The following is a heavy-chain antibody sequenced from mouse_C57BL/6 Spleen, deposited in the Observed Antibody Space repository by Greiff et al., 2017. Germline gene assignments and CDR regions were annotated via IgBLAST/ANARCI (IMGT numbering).Heavy chain of an antibody. D-gene: IGHD2-12*01. CDR1: GYTFTSYW. J-gene: IGHJ3*01. CDR3: AAYYIALFAY. Sequence: QVQLQQPGAELVKPGASVTLSCKASGYTFTSYWMHWVKQRPGQGLEWIGMIHPNSGSTNYNEKFKSKATLTVDKSSSTAYMQLSSLTSEDSAVYYCAAYYIALFAYWGQGTLVTVSA. CDR2: IHPNSGST. V-gene: IGHV1-64*01.